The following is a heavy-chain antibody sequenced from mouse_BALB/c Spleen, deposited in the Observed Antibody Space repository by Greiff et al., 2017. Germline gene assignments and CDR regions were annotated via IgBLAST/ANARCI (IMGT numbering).Heavy chain of an antibody. J-gene: IGHJ2*01. CDR2: ISYSGST. V-gene: IGHV3-2*02. Sequence: DVKLVESGPGLVKPSQSLSLTCTVTGYSITSDYAWNWIRQFPGNKLEWMGYISYSGSTSYNPSLKSRISITRDTSKNQFFLQLNSVTTEDTATYYCARAVTYFDYWGQGTTLTVSS. CDR3: ARAVTYFDY. D-gene: IGHD2-13*01. CDR1: GYSITSDYA.